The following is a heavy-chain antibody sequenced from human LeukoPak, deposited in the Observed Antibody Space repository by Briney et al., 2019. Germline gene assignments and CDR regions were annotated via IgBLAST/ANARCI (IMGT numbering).Heavy chain of an antibody. V-gene: IGHV1-69*04. Sequence: SVKVSCKTSGGTFSTSAITWVRQAPGQGLEWMGRIIPVLNITTYAQRFQGRVTITADTSTSTVYMELSSLRSEETAVYYCARDQGLTAPPPYGLDVWGQGTTVIVSS. D-gene: IGHD5-18*01. J-gene: IGHJ6*02. CDR3: ARDQGLTAPPPYGLDV. CDR2: IIPVLNIT. CDR1: GGTFSTSA.